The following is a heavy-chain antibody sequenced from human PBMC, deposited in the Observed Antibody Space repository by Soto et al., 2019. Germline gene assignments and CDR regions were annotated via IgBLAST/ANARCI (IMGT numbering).Heavy chain of an antibody. J-gene: IGHJ6*03. CDR1: GFTFSSYG. Sequence: QVQLVESGGGVVQPGRSLRLSCAASGFTFSSYGMHWVRQAPGKGLEWVAVISYDGSNKYYADSVKGRFTISRDNSKNTLDLQMNSLRAEDTAVYYCAKDSRVATTDYYYYYMDVWGKGTTVTVSS. CDR3: AKDSRVATTDYYYYYMDV. D-gene: IGHD5-12*01. V-gene: IGHV3-30*18. CDR2: ISYDGSNK.